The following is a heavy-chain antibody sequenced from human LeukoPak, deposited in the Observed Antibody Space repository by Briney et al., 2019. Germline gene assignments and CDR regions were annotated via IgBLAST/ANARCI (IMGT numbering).Heavy chain of an antibody. CDR1: GGSISSYY. CDR3: ASAYLHYGSGSYVWFDP. D-gene: IGHD3-10*01. CDR2: IYYSGST. J-gene: IGHJ5*02. V-gene: IGHV4-59*01. Sequence: SETLSLTCIVSGGSISSYYWSWIRQPPGKGLEWIGYIYYSGSTNYNPSLKSRVTISVDTSKNQFSLKLVSVTAADTAVYYCASAYLHYGSGSYVWFDPWGQGTLVTVSS.